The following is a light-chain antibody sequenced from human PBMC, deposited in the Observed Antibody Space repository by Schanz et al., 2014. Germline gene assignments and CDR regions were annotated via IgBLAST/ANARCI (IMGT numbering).Light chain of an antibody. CDR2: DVS. CDR3: ISYTSSSTWV. CDR1: SSDIGNYES. Sequence: QSALTQPASVSGSPGQSITISCTGTSSDIGNYESVSWYQHHPGKAPKLMIYDVSNRPSGVPNRFSGSKSGNTASLTISGLQTEDEADYYCISYTSSSTWVFGGGTKLTVL. V-gene: IGLV2-14*03. J-gene: IGLJ3*02.